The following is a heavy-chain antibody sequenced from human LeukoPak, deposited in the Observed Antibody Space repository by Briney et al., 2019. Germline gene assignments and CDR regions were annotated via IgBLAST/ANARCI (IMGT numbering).Heavy chain of an antibody. Sequence: SETLSLTCTVSGGSIRRSYCYWGWIRQTPGKGLEWIGSIYESGSTQYSPSLKSRLTVSVYTSKNQFSLNLTSVTATDTAVYYCARSPLPYGAGRGYFDYWGRGTLVTVSS. D-gene: IGHD3-10*01. J-gene: IGHJ4*02. CDR3: ARSPLPYGAGRGYFDY. CDR2: IYESGST. V-gene: IGHV4-39*01. CDR1: GGSIRRSYCY.